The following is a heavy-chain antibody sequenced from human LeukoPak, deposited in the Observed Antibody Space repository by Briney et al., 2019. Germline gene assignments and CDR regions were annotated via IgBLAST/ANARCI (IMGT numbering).Heavy chain of an antibody. CDR2: IYHSGST. Sequence: SETLSLTCTVSGYSISSGYYWGWIRQPPGKGLEWIGSIYHSGSTYYNPSLKSRVTISVDTSKNQFPLKLSSVTAADTAVYYCARDLVGGVLDYWGQGTLVTVSS. J-gene: IGHJ4*02. CDR1: GYSISSGYY. D-gene: IGHD3-10*01. CDR3: ARDLVGGVLDY. V-gene: IGHV4-38-2*02.